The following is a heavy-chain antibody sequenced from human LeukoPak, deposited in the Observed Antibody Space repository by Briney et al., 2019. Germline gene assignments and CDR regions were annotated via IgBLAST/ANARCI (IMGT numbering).Heavy chain of an antibody. CDR2: ISYDGSNK. V-gene: IGHV3-30*04. D-gene: IGHD2/OR15-2a*01. J-gene: IGHJ4*02. CDR1: GFTFSSYA. Sequence: GGSLRLSCAASGFTFSSYAMHWVRQAPGKGLEWVAVISYDGSNKYYADSVKGRFTISRDNSKNTLYLQMNSLRAEDTAVYYCARDFYDGFALDYWGQGTLVTVSS. CDR3: ARDFYDGFALDY.